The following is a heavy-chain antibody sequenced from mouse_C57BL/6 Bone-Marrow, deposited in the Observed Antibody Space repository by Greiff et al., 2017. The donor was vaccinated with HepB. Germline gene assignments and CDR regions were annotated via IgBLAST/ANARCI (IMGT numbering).Heavy chain of an antibody. D-gene: IGHD2-4*01. CDR3: TVRLRDYYAMDY. CDR2: IRLKSDNYAT. V-gene: IGHV6-3*01. CDR1: GFTFSNYW. Sequence: EVKLVESGGGLVQPGGSMKLSCVASGFTFSNYWMNWVRQSPEKGLEWVAQIRLKSDNYATHYAESVKGRFTISRDDSKSSVYLQMNNLRAEDTGIYYCTVRLRDYYAMDYWGQGTSVTVSS. J-gene: IGHJ4*01.